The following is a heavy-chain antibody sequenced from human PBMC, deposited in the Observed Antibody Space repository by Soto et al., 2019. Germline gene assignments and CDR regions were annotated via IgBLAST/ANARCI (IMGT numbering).Heavy chain of an antibody. J-gene: IGHJ3*02. D-gene: IGHD2-15*01. Sequence: QVQLVESGGGVVQPGRSLRLSCAASGFTFSSYAMHWVRQAPGKGLEWVAVISYDGSNKYYADSVKGRFTISRDNSKNALYLQMNSLRAEDTAVYYCARDGDCSGGSCYGGGEDAFDIWGQGTMVTVSS. CDR2: ISYDGSNK. CDR1: GFTFSSYA. CDR3: ARDGDCSGGSCYGGGEDAFDI. V-gene: IGHV3-30-3*01.